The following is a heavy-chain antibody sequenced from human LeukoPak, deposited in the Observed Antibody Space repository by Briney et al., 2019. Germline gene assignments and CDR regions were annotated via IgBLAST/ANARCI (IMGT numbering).Heavy chain of an antibody. V-gene: IGHV3-11*01. Sequence: GRSLRLSCAASGFTFSDYYMSWIRQAPGKGLELVSYISSSGSTIYYADSVKGRFTISRDNAKNSLYLQMNSLRAEDTAVYYCARDVIAAAGNDAFDIWGQGTMVTVSS. D-gene: IGHD6-13*01. CDR3: ARDVIAAAGNDAFDI. J-gene: IGHJ3*02. CDR1: GFTFSDYY. CDR2: ISSSGSTI.